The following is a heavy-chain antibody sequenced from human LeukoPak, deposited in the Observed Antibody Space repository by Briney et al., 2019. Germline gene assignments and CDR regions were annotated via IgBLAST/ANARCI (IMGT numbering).Heavy chain of an antibody. CDR1: GGSISSSNW. J-gene: IGHJ4*02. Sequence: SGTLSLTCAVSGGSISSSNWWSWVRQPPGKGLEWIGEIYHSGSTNYNPSLKRRVTISVDKSKNQFSLKLSSVTAADTAVYYCASSIAAAPGDYWGQGTLVTVSS. V-gene: IGHV4-4*02. D-gene: IGHD6-13*01. CDR2: IYHSGST. CDR3: ASSIAAAPGDY.